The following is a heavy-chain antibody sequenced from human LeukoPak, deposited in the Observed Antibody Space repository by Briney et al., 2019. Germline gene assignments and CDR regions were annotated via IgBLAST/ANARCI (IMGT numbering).Heavy chain of an antibody. V-gene: IGHV4-39*01. CDR2: IYYSGST. CDR3: ARQREMATRDAFDI. J-gene: IGHJ3*02. D-gene: IGHD5-24*01. Sequence: QTLSLTCTVSGGSICSSSYYWGWIRQPPGKGLEWIGSIYYSGSTYYNPSLKSRVTISVDTSKNQFSLKLSSVTAADTAVYYCARQREMATRDAFDIWGQGTMVTVSS. CDR1: GGSICSSSYY.